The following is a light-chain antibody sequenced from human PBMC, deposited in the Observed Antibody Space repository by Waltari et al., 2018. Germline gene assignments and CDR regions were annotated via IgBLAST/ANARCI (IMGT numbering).Light chain of an antibody. CDR2: KAN. V-gene: IGLV8-61*01. Sequence: QTVVTQEPSLSVSSGGSVVHAGALRYGSLSSLSYSRWYQQSPGQTPRTLVYKANIRSSGVPDRFSGSVLGNKAVLIITGAQAENESTYYCLLYMGSGIWVFGGGTKLTVL. CDR3: LLYMGSGIWV. CDR1: YGSLSSLSY. J-gene: IGLJ3*02.